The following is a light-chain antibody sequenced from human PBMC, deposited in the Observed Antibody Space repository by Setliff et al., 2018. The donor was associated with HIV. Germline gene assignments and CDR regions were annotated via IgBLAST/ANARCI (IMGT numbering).Light chain of an antibody. CDR3: CSYAGSNTFV. CDR1: SSDIGTYKL. V-gene: IGLV2-23*02. CDR2: EVT. J-gene: IGLJ1*01. Sequence: LAQPASVSGSPGQSISISCTGTSSDIGTYKLVSWYQQHPGKAPRLMIYEVTKRPSGVSNRFSGSKSGNTASLTISGLQSEDDADYYCCSYAGSNTFVFGTGTKV.